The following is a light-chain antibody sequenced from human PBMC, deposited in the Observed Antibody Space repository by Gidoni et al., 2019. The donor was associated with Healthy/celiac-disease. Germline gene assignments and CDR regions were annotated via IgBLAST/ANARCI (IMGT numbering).Light chain of an antibody. CDR2: AAS. CDR1: QSISSY. CDR3: QQSYSTPRT. Sequence: IQMTKCTASLSASVGDSVTITCRASQSISSYLKWYQQKPGKAPQLLIYAASSLHSVVPSRFSSSGAGTDITITISSLQPEDFATYYYQQSYSTPRTFGQGTKVEIK. V-gene: IGKV1-39*01. J-gene: IGKJ1*01.